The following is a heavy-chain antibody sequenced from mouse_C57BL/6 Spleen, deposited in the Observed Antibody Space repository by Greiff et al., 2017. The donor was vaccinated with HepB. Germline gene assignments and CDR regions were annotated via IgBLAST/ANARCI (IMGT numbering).Heavy chain of an antibody. CDR2: ISYDGSN. V-gene: IGHV3-6*01. CDR1: GYSITSGYY. CDR3: ASHYGSSPFAY. J-gene: IGHJ3*01. Sequence: DVQLQESGPGLVKPSQSLSLTCSVTGYSITSGYYWNWIRQFPGNKLEWMGYISYDGSNNYNPSLKNRISITRDTSKNQFFLKLNSVTTEDTATYYCASHYGSSPFAYWGQGTLVTVSA. D-gene: IGHD1-1*01.